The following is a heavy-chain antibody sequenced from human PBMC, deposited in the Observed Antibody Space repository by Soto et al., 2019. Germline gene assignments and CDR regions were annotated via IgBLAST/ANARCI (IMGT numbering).Heavy chain of an antibody. CDR3: ARGRDYYGSGGEVSDYYYYYMDV. CDR2: MNPNSGNT. CDR1: GYTFTSYD. Sequence: ASVKVSCKASGYTFTSYDINWVRQATGQGLEWMGWMNPNSGNTGYAQKFQGRVTMTRNTSISTAYMELSSLRSEDTAVYYCARGRDYYGSGGEVSDYYYYYMDVWGKGTTVTVSS. V-gene: IGHV1-8*01. J-gene: IGHJ6*03. D-gene: IGHD3-10*01.